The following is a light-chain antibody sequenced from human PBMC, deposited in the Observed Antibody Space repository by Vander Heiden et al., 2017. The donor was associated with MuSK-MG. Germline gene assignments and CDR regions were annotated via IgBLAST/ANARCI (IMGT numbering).Light chain of an antibody. J-gene: IGLJ1*01. Sequence: QSVLTQPPSVSGAPGQRVTISCTGTSSNIGAGFDFHWYQQLPGTPPKLLIFENTNRPSGVPDRFSASTSDTSASLAITGLQADEEADYYCQSYDSSLTASVFGTGTRVVVL. CDR1: SSNIGAGFD. V-gene: IGLV1-40*01. CDR3: QSYDSSLTASV. CDR2: ENT.